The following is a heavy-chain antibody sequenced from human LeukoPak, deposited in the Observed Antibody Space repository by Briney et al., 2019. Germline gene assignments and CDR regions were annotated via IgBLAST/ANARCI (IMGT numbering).Heavy chain of an antibody. D-gene: IGHD5-12*01. J-gene: IGHJ4*02. V-gene: IGHV4-59*11. CDR2: TFQSGST. Sequence: SETLSLTCTVSGGSIIVHYCSWIRQPPRLGLAWTGDTFQSGSTKYNPSFQSRVILSVDTSKNQLSLKERSVTAADTAVYYCARLMQGDFDYWTKTHYYFDYWGQGTLVTVSS. CDR1: GGSIIVHY. CDR3: ARLMQGDFDYWTKTHYYFDY.